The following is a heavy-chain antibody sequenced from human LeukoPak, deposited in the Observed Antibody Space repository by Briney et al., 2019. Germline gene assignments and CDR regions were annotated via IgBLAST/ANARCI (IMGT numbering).Heavy chain of an antibody. V-gene: IGHV3-66*01. CDR1: GFTVNSNY. CDR3: AREGYSGSYSD. J-gene: IGHJ4*02. D-gene: IGHD1-26*01. CDR2: IYSGGGT. Sequence: GGSLRLSCAASGFTVNSNYMTWVRQAPGKGLEWVSVIYSGGGTYYADSVKGRFTISRDNSKNTLYLQMNSLRAEDTAIYYCAREGYSGSYSDWGQGTLVTVSS.